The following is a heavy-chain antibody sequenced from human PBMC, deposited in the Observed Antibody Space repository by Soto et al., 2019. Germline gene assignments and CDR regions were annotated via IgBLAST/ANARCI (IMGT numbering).Heavy chain of an antibody. Sequence: ASVKVSCKVSGYTLTELSMHWVRQAPGKGLEWMGGFDPEDGETIYAQKFQGRVTMTEDTSTDTAYMELSSLRSEDTAVYYCALYCSSTSYPTWYAFDIWGQGTMVTVS. CDR2: FDPEDGET. D-gene: IGHD2-2*01. J-gene: IGHJ3*02. CDR1: GYTLTELS. CDR3: ALYCSSTSYPTWYAFDI. V-gene: IGHV1-24*01.